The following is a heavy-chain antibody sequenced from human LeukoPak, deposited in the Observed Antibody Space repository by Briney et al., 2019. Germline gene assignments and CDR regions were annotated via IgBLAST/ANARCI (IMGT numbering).Heavy chain of an antibody. CDR3: ARDSSSYYFDY. D-gene: IGHD6-6*01. CDR1: GFSVTSNH. Sequence: PGGSLRLSCAASGFSVTSNHMNWVRQAPGKGLEWVSIIYTGETTHYADSLNDRFTISRDDSINTLYLQMNSLRAEDTAVYYCARDSSSYYFDYWGQGTLVTVSS. CDR2: IYTGETT. V-gene: IGHV3-66*01. J-gene: IGHJ4*02.